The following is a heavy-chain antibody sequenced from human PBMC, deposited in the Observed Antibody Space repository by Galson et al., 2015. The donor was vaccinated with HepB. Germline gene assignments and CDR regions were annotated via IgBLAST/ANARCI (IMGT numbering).Heavy chain of an antibody. CDR2: IDTTDSYI. V-gene: IGHV5-10-1*01. CDR1: GYSFRSYW. Sequence: QSGAEVKKPGESLRISCQGSGYSFRSYWISWLRQTPEKGLEWMGRIDTTDSYINYSPSFQGHVTISVDRSIHTAYLHWNSLQASDTAIYFCARDAYFGGDCHGCFLSDPWGRGTLVTVSS. CDR3: ARDAYFGGDCHGCFLSDP. J-gene: IGHJ5*02. D-gene: IGHD2-21*01.